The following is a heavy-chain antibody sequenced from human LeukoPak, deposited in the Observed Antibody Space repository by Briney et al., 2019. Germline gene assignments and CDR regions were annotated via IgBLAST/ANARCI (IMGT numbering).Heavy chain of an antibody. V-gene: IGHV4-39*01. J-gene: IGHJ4*02. CDR1: GGSISSNAYY. D-gene: IGHD1-26*01. CDR3: AYSGSYGHLGY. CDR2: IYSSVST. Sequence: SETLSSTCTVSGGSISSNAYYWAWIRQPPGKGLEWIGSIYSSVSTYYNPSLKSRVTISVDTSKNQFSLRLSSVTAADTALYYCAYSGSYGHLGYWGQGIPVTVSS.